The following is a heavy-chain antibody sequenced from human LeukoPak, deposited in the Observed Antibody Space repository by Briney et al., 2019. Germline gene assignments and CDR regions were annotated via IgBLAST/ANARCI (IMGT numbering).Heavy chain of an antibody. Sequence: PSETLSLTCSVSGGSISIYYWSWIRQPAGKGLEWIGRIYTSGSTNYNPSLKSRVTISVDTSKNQFSLKLSSVTAADTAVYYCARDPIVGAITPWGQGTLVTVSS. CDR2: IYTSGST. J-gene: IGHJ5*02. CDR1: GGSISIYY. D-gene: IGHD1-26*01. CDR3: ARDPIVGAITP. V-gene: IGHV4-4*07.